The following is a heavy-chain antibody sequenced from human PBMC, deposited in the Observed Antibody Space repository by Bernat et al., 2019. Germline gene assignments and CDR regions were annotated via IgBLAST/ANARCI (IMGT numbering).Heavy chain of an antibody. CDR1: GFTFSNYG. Sequence: QVQLVESGGGVVQPGRSLRLSCAASGFTFSNYGMHWVRQAPGKGLEWVAVIWYDGSNRYYADSVKGRFTISRDNSKSTLYLQMNSLRAEDTAVYYCARGPRNYYYYMDVWGKGTTVTVSS. CDR2: IWYDGSNR. V-gene: IGHV3-33*01. J-gene: IGHJ6*03. CDR3: ARGPRNYYYYMDV.